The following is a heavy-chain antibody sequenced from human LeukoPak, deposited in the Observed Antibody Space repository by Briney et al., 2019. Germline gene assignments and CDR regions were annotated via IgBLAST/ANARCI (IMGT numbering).Heavy chain of an antibody. J-gene: IGHJ4*02. CDR3: AKREKGTTGRFFDY. CDR1: GFTFTNYA. V-gene: IGHV3-23*01. Sequence: GGSLRLSCAASGFTFTNYAMTWVRQARGKGLEWVSGISEGVGNTYYADSVKGRFTISRDHSKNTLYLQMNSLRAEDTALYYCAKREKGTTGRFFDYWGQGTLVTVSS. CDR2: ISEGVGNT. D-gene: IGHD4-17*01.